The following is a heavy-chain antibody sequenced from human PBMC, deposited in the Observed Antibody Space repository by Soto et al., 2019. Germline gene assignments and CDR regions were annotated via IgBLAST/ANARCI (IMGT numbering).Heavy chain of an antibody. Sequence: GASVKVSCKAPGGTFSTYAISWVRQAPGQGLEWMGGIIPMFGTANYAQRFQDRVTITADESTNTVYMEPSSLRSEDTAVYFCASGIQLWLRRINNGYSGWGQGTLVTVSS. CDR2: IIPMFGTA. V-gene: IGHV1-69*13. J-gene: IGHJ4*02. CDR3: ASGIQLWLRRINNGYSG. D-gene: IGHD5-18*01. CDR1: GGTFSTYA.